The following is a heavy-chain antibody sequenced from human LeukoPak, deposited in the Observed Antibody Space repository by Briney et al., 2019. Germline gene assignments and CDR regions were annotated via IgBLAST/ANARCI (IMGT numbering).Heavy chain of an antibody. J-gene: IGHJ4*02. CDR1: GFTFRSYA. V-gene: IGHV3-23*01. CDR2: ISESGVGT. CDR3: AKVKVGATIDY. D-gene: IGHD1-26*01. Sequence: GGSLRLSCAASGFTFRSYAMNWVRQAPGKGLEWVSGISESGVGTNYADSVKGRFTTSRDNSKNTLYLQMNSLRAEDTAVYYCAKVKVGATIDYWGQGTLVTVSS.